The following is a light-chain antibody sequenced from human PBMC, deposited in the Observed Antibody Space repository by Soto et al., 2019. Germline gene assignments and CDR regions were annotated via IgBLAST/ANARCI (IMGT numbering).Light chain of an antibody. V-gene: IGKV1-12*01. CDR3: QQLDSFPLT. Sequence: DIQMTQSPSSVSASVGDRVTITCRASQVICSWIAWYQQKPGRAPKLLIFAASNLQNGVPVSFSGSGSGTDFILIINSLQPEDVATYYCQQLDSFPLTFGQGTRLEIK. J-gene: IGKJ5*01. CDR2: AAS. CDR1: QVICSW.